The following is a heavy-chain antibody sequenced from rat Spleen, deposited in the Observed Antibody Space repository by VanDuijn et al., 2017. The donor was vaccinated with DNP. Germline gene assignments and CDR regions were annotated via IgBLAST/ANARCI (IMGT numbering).Heavy chain of an antibody. CDR3: ARQTTALYFDY. CDR2: IIYDGSST. CDR1: GFTFSDYN. V-gene: IGHV5-7*01. D-gene: IGHD1-11*01. Sequence: EVQVVATGGGFVQPGRSLKLSCAASGFTFSDYNMAWVRQAPKKGLEWVATIIYDGSSTYYRDSVKGRFTISRDNAKSTLYLQMDSLRSEETATYYCARQTTALYFDYWGQGVMVTVSS. J-gene: IGHJ2*01.